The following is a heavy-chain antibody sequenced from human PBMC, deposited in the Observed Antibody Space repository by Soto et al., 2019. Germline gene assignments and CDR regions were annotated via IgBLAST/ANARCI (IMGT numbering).Heavy chain of an antibody. CDR2: INPSGGST. D-gene: IGHD2-2*02. CDR1: GYTFTSYY. V-gene: IGHV1-46*01. Sequence: AAVKVSCKASGYTFTSYYMHWVRRAPGQGLEWMGIINPSGGSTSYAQKFQGRVTMTRDTSTSTVYMELSSLRSEDTAVYYCARDADCSSTSCYTNYYYGMDVWGQGTTVTVSS. CDR3: ARDADCSSTSCYTNYYYGMDV. J-gene: IGHJ6*02.